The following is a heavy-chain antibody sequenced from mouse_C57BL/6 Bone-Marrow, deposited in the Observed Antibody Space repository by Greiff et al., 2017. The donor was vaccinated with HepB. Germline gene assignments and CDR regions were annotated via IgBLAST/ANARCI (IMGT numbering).Heavy chain of an antibody. D-gene: IGHD1-1*01. CDR2: IDPETGGT. CDR1: GYTFTDYE. J-gene: IGHJ3*01. Sequence: VQLQQSGAELVRPGASVTLSCKASGYTFTDYEMHWVKQTPVHGLEWIGAIDPETGGTAYNQKFKGKAILTADKSASTAYMELRSLTAEDSAVYYCPYGSFAYWGQGTLVTVSA. V-gene: IGHV1-15*01. CDR3: PYGSFAY.